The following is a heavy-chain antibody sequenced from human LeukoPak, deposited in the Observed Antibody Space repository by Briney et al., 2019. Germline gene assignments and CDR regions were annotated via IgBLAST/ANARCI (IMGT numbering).Heavy chain of an antibody. D-gene: IGHD6-19*01. CDR1: GFTFSSYA. CDR3: AREQGYSAQWLVLYYYYYYGMDV. V-gene: IGHV3-30-3*01. Sequence: GGSLRLSCSASGFTFSSYAMHWVRQAPGKGLEWVAVISYDGSNKYYADSVKGRFTISRDNSKNTLYLQMNSLRAEDTAVYYCAREQGYSAQWLVLYYYYYYGMDVWGQGTTVTVSS. CDR2: ISYDGSNK. J-gene: IGHJ6*02.